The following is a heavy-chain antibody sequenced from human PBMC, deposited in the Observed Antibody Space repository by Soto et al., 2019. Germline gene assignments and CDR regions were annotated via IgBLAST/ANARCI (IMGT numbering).Heavy chain of an antibody. CDR1: GYTFTNYG. Sequence: QVQLVPSGAEVREPGASVKVSCKASGYTFTNYGVSWVRQAPGQGLEWMGWIGGYKGNTNYAQKLQGRVNLTTDTSTSTAYMELRSLRSDDTAVYYCAPHTLDTGMPSGYWGQGTLVTVSS. CDR3: APHTLDTGMPSGY. CDR2: IGGYKGNT. V-gene: IGHV1-18*01. J-gene: IGHJ4*02. D-gene: IGHD5-18*01.